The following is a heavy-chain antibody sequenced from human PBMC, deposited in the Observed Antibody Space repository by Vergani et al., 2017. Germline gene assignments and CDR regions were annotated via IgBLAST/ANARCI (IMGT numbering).Heavy chain of an antibody. Sequence: QVQLVESGGGVVQRGGSLRLSCATSGFTLSNYDMQWIRQGPGKGLEFVAFIQFDGSNQYYADSVKGRFTLSRDFSKNTLYLQMNSLRTDDTATYYCAKPFGAWGIDYWGQGTQVIVSS. V-gene: IGHV3-30*02. CDR1: GFTLSNYD. J-gene: IGHJ4*02. CDR3: AKPFGAWGIDY. D-gene: IGHD3-10*01. CDR2: IQFDGSNQ.